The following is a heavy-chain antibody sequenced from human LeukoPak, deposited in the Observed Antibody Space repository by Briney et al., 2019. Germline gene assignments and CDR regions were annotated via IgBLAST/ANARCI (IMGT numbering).Heavy chain of an antibody. CDR3: ARSRVPHDYGDPD. CDR2: INPNSGDT. V-gene: IGHV1-2*06. CDR1: GYTFTGYH. D-gene: IGHD4-17*01. Sequence: ASVKVSCKASGYTFTGYHMHWVRQAPGQGLEWMGRINPNSGDTNYAQSFQGRVTMTRDTSISTAYMELGRLRSDDTAVYYCARSRVPHDYGDPDWGQGTLVTVSS. J-gene: IGHJ4*02.